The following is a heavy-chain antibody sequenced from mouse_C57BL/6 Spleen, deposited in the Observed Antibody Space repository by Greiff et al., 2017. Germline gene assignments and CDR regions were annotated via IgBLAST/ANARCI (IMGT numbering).Heavy chain of an antibody. CDR2: ISYDGSN. J-gene: IGHJ1*03. D-gene: IGHD1-1*01. CDR3: ARAITTVGYFDV. CDR1: GYSITSGYY. V-gene: IGHV3-6*01. Sequence: EVQRVESGPGLVKPSQSLSLTCSVTGYSITSGYYWNWIRQFPGNKLEWMGYISYDGSNNYNPSLKNRISITRDTSKNQFFLKLNSVTTEDTATYYCARAITTVGYFDVWGTGTTVTVSS.